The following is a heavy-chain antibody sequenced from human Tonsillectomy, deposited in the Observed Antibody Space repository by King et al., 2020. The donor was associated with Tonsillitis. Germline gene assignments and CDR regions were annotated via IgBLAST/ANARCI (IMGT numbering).Heavy chain of an antibody. V-gene: IGHV4-59*08. Sequence: QLQESGPGLVKPSETLSLTCTVSNGSIRSYFWSWIRQPPGPGLEWVGYVYYSWSTNYNPSLKSRLTISVYTSKNQFSLMLNSVTAADTAVYDCARLPASPEYFDPLLADGGFDPWGQGTLVTVSS. CDR2: VYYSWST. CDR3: ARLPASPEYFDPLLADGGFDP. CDR1: NGSIRSYF. D-gene: IGHD3-9*01. J-gene: IGHJ5*02.